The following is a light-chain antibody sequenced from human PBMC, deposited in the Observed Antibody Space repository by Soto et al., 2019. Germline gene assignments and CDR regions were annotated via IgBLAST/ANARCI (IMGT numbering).Light chain of an antibody. V-gene: IGKV1-8*01. CDR3: QQYYSYPFT. CDR1: QGISSY. Sequence: AIRMTQSPSSFSASTGDRVTITCRASQGISSYLAWYQQKPGKDPKILIYVASTLQSGVPSRFSGSGSGTDFTLTISRLQSEDFATYYCQQYYSYPFTFGPGTKVDIK. CDR2: VAS. J-gene: IGKJ3*01.